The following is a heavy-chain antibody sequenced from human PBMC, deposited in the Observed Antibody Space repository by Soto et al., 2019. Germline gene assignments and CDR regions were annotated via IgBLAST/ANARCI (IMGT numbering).Heavy chain of an antibody. CDR2: ISGSNGNT. CDR1: GYTFTSYG. J-gene: IGHJ4*02. V-gene: IGHV1-18*01. D-gene: IGHD6-13*01. CDR3: ARVRAAPGSYYFDY. Sequence: QVQLVQSGAEVKKPGASVKVSCKASGYTFTSYGWVRQAPGQGLEWMGWISGSNGNTNYAQKLQGRVTMTTDTSTSTAYMERRSLGSDDTAVYYCARVRAAPGSYYFDYWGQGTLVTVSS.